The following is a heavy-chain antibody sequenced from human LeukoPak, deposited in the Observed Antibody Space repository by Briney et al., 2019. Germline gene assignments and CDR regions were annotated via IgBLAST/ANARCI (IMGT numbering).Heavy chain of an antibody. CDR2: NDPGDSYT. Sequence: GASLQISRQGSGSSSTSYWISWGRQLPGKGLEWMGRNDPGDSYTNESPYFQGHVTIATDKSISTAYLQWSSLKAADTAMYYCARTLEDRESRYYDILTGYFLPYYYGMDVWGQGTTVTVSS. CDR3: ARTLEDRESRYYDILTGYFLPYYYGMDV. D-gene: IGHD3-9*01. J-gene: IGHJ6*02. V-gene: IGHV5-10-1*01. CDR1: GSSSTSYW.